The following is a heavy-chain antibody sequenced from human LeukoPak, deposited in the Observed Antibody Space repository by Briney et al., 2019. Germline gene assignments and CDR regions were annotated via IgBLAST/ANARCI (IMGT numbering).Heavy chain of an antibody. Sequence: SETLSLTCAVYGGSFSGYYWSWIRQPPGKGLEWIGEINHSGSTNYNPSPKSRVTISVDTSKNQFSLKLSSVTAADTAVYYCARGYRTYCGGDCYYYWGQGTLVTVSS. CDR3: ARGYRTYCGGDCYYY. J-gene: IGHJ4*02. CDR2: INHSGST. CDR1: GGSFSGYY. D-gene: IGHD2-21*02. V-gene: IGHV4-34*01.